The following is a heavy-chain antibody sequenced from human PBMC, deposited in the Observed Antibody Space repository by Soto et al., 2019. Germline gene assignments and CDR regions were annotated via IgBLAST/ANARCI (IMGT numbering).Heavy chain of an antibody. V-gene: IGHV3-33*01. CDR3: ARDRGVTTFYFDY. CDR1: GFTFSNYG. J-gene: IGHJ4*02. Sequence: QVQLVESGGGVVQPGRSLRLSCAASGFTFSNYGMHWVRQAPGRGLEWVAVIWNDGSNKDYADSVKGRFTFSRDNSKNTLYLQMNSLRAEDTAVYYCARDRGVTTFYFDYWGQGTLVTVSS. CDR2: IWNDGSNK. D-gene: IGHD4-17*01.